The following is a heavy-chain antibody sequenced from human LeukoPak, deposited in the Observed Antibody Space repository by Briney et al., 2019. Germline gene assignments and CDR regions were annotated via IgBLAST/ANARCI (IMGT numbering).Heavy chain of an antibody. CDR3: AGGLSDYYYTVGY. Sequence: GGSLRLSCTPSGFTVTNYWMHWVRQAPGKGLVWVSRINSDGSNTNYAGSVKGRFTISRGNARNTLYLQMNSLRAEDTAVYYCAGGLSDYYYTVGYWGQGTLVTVSS. J-gene: IGHJ4*02. D-gene: IGHD3-22*01. V-gene: IGHV3-74*01. CDR1: GFTVTNYW. CDR2: INSDGSNT.